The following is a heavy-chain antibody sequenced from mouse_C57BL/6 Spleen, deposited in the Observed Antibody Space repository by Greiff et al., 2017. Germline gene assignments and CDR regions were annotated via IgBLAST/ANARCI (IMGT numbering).Heavy chain of an antibody. CDR1: GYSITSGYY. D-gene: IGHD2-2*01. V-gene: IGHV3-6*01. CDR3: ARDGYYWYFDV. Sequence: EVKLMESGPGLVKPSQSLSLTCSVTGYSITSGYYWNWIRQFPGNKLEWMGYISYDGSNNYNPSLKNRISITRDTSKNQFFLKLNSVTTEDTATYYGARDGYYWYFDVWGTGTTVTVSS. CDR2: ISYDGSN. J-gene: IGHJ1*03.